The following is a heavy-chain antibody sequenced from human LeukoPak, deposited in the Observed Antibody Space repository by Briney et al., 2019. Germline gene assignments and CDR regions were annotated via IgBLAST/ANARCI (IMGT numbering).Heavy chain of an antibody. CDR2: ISASGGST. CDR1: GFTFSSSA. D-gene: IGHD1-26*01. J-gene: IGHJ1*01. CDR3: AKKVVVGATSPYSDFQD. Sequence: GGSLRLSCAASGFTFSSSAMSWVRQVPGKGLEWVSGISASGGSTYYADSVRGRFTISRDNSKNTLYVQMNSLRDEDTALYYCAKKVVVGATSPYSDFQDWGQGTLVTVSS. V-gene: IGHV3-23*01.